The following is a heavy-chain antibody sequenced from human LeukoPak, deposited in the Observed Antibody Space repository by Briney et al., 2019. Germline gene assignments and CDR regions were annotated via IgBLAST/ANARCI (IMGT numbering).Heavy chain of an antibody. CDR1: GFTFSGYA. J-gene: IGHJ4*02. V-gene: IGHV3-73*01. D-gene: IGHD5-12*01. Sequence: GGSLRLSCAASGFTFSGYAMHWVRQAPGKGLEWVGCIRSKANSYATAYAASVKGRFTISRDDSKNTAYLQMNSLKTEDTAVYYCTRAPIVGGYVGENYFDYWGQGTLVTVSS. CDR2: IRSKANSYAT. CDR3: TRAPIVGGYVGENYFDY.